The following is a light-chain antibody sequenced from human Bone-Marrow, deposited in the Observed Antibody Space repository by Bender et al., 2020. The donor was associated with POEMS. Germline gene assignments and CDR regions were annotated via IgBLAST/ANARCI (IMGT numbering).Light chain of an antibody. J-gene: IGLJ3*02. CDR3: ATWDDSLNGWV. CDR1: SSKFGSYP. CDR2: NNS. V-gene: IGLV1-44*01. Sequence: QSVLTKHPSASGTPGQRVTISCSGSSSKFGSYPVNWYQQLPGAAPKLVIFNNSQRPSGVPDRFSGSNSGTSASLSISGLLSDDEADFYCATWDDSLNGWVFGGGTKLTVL.